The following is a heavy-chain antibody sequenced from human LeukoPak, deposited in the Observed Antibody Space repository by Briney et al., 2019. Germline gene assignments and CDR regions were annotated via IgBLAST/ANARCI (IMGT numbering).Heavy chain of an antibody. V-gene: IGHV3-30*04. D-gene: IGHD4-23*01. CDR3: ARGHSHSFTTVEDWFDP. CDR1: GFTFSSYA. CDR2: ISYDGSNK. Sequence: PGGSLRLSCAASGFTFSSYAMHWVRQAPGKGLEWVAVISYDGSNKYYADSVEGRFTISRDNSKNTLYLQVNSLRAEDTAVYCCARGHSHSFTTVEDWFDPWGQGTLVTVSS. J-gene: IGHJ5*02.